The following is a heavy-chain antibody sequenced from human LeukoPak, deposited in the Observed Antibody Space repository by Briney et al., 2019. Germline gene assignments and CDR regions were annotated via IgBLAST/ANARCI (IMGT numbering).Heavy chain of an antibody. Sequence: PSETLSLTCTVSGGSISGRSYYWGWIRQPPGKGLEWIGSIYYSGSTYYNPSLKSRVTISINTFKNQFSLKLSSVTAADTAVYYCVGETTVTTIPWGQGTLVTVSS. CDR2: IYYSGST. D-gene: IGHD4-17*01. CDR3: VGETTVTTIP. V-gene: IGHV4-39*01. J-gene: IGHJ5*02. CDR1: GGSISGRSYY.